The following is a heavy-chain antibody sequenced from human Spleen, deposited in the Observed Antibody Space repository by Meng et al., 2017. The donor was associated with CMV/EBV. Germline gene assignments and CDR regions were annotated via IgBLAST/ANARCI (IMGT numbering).Heavy chain of an antibody. D-gene: IGHD3-22*01. CDR3: ARDYYDSSGYYSSNFFDY. J-gene: IGHJ4*02. CDR1: TFTNYA. CDR2: IIPILGTA. V-gene: IGHV1-69*11. Sequence: TFTNYAISWVRQAPGQGLEWMGRIIPILGTANYAQKFQGRVTITADESTNTAYMELSSLRSEDTAIYYCARDYYDSSGYYSSNFFDYWGQGTLVTVSS.